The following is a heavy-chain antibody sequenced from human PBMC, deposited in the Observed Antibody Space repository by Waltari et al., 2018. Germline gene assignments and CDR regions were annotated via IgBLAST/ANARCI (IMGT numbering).Heavy chain of an antibody. CDR1: GFTVSSNY. CDR3: ARDRGATKEYFDY. Sequence: EVQLVESGGGLIQPGGSLSLSCAASGFTVSSNYMSWVRQAPGKGLEWGSVIYSGGSTYYADSVKGRFTISRDNSKNTLYLQMNSLRAEDTAVYYCARDRGATKEYFDYWGQGTLVTVSS. V-gene: IGHV3-53*01. J-gene: IGHJ4*02. D-gene: IGHD1-26*01. CDR2: IYSGGST.